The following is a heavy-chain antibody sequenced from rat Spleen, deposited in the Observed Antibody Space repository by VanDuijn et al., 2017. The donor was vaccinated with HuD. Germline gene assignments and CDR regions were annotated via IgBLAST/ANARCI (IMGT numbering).Heavy chain of an antibody. J-gene: IGHJ2*01. CDR1: GFTFSNYY. V-gene: IGHV5-25*01. D-gene: IGHD1-9*01. CDR2: ISTGGGNT. Sequence: EVQLVESGGGLVQPGRSMKLSCAASGFTFSNYYMAWVRQAPTKGLEWVASISTGGGNTYYRDSVKGRFTISRDIAKSSLFLQMDSLRSEDTAIYYCTTGGDILWPPYFDYWGQGVKVTVSS. CDR3: TTGGDILWPPYFDY.